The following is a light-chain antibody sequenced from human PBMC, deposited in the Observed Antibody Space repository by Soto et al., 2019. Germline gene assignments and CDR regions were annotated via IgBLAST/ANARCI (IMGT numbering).Light chain of an antibody. J-gene: IGKJ4*01. CDR2: DAS. CDR3: QQYEDLPLT. V-gene: IGKV1-33*01. CDR1: QDINNY. Sequence: DIQLTQSPSSLSASVADRVTITCQASQDINNYLNWYQQKPGKAPKLLIFDASSVETGVPSRFSGSGSGTHFTFTISSLEPEDIATYHCQQYEDLPLTFGGGTRVELK.